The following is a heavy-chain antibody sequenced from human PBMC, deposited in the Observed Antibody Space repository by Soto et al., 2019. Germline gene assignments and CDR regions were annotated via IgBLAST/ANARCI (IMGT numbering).Heavy chain of an antibody. CDR1: GFTFDDYA. Sequence: EMELVESGGGFIEPGRSLRLSCAASGFTFDDYAIHWVRQAPGKGLEWVSGISWDSAVIDYAVSVKGRFTIGRDNASNSLYLHMNNLRPEDTALYFCAKDRGSSSWDPIFDFWGRGTLVTVSS. V-gene: IGHV3-9*01. J-gene: IGHJ4*02. D-gene: IGHD6-13*01. CDR3: AKDRGSSSWDPIFDF. CDR2: ISWDSAVI.